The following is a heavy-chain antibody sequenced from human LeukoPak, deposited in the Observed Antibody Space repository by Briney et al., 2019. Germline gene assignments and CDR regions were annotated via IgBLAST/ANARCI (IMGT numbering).Heavy chain of an antibody. J-gene: IGHJ4*02. D-gene: IGHD2-21*02. CDR3: ARLSGTECGADCYAYYFDS. Sequence: HGESLKISCKVSGYNFTTYWIGWVRQMPGKGLEWMGVVYHDDSDTRYSPSFQGEVTISADKSINTAYLQWSSLKASDTAMYYCARLSGTECGADCYAYYFDSWGQGTLVPVSS. CDR1: GYNFTTYW. CDR2: VYHDDSDT. V-gene: IGHV5-51*01.